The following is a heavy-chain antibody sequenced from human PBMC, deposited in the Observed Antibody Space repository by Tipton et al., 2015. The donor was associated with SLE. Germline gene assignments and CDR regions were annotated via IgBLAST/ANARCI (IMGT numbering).Heavy chain of an antibody. D-gene: IGHD3-10*01. CDR3: ARDSVNYGSGARGMDV. Sequence: TLSLTCTVSGGSITSVSSYWGWIRQPPGKGLEWIGTVFYSGSTYYNPSLKSRVSMSVDTSKNQFSLKLSSVTAADTAVYYCARDSVNYGSGARGMDVWGQGTTVTVSS. V-gene: IGHV4-39*07. CDR1: GGSITSVSSY. CDR2: VFYSGST. J-gene: IGHJ6*02.